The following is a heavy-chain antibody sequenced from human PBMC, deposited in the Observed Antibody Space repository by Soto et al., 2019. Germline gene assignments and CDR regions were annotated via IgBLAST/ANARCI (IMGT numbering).Heavy chain of an antibody. CDR1: WYSFTHYH. Sequence: GPVKVSCQASWYSFTHYHINRGRQGPGQRLEWLGRINPKSGGTSTAQKFQGRVTMTRDTSISTAYMELSRLRSDDTAVYYCARKGWVTTPPYYYYGMDVWGQGTTVTVSS. D-gene: IGHD4-17*01. CDR2: INPKSGGT. V-gene: IGHV1-2*06. CDR3: ARKGWVTTPPYYYYGMDV. J-gene: IGHJ6*02.